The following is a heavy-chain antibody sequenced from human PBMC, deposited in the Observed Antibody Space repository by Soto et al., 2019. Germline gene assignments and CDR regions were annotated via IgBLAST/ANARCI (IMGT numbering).Heavy chain of an antibody. CDR2: INHSGST. CDR3: ARDPYPGLRGDAFDI. Sequence: SETLSLTCTVSGGSISSSYWSWIRQPPGKGLEWIGYINHSGSTNYNPSLKSRVTISVDTSKNQFSLKLSSVTAADTAVYYCARDPYPGLRGDAFDIWGQGTMVTVSS. CDR1: GGSISSSY. J-gene: IGHJ3*02. D-gene: IGHD3-16*01. V-gene: IGHV4-59*12.